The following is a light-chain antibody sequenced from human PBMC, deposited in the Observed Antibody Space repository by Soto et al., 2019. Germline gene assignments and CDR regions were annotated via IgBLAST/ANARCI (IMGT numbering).Light chain of an antibody. Sequence: SVLTQPPSVSGAPRQRVAISCTGSSSNIGAEYDVHWYQQLPGTAPKRLIYGDNNRPSGVPDRFSGSKSGTSASLAITGLQPEDEADYYCQSYDSSLTTFVFGTGTKVTVL. CDR3: QSYDSSLTTFV. J-gene: IGLJ1*01. CDR1: SSNIGAEYD. CDR2: GDN. V-gene: IGLV1-40*01.